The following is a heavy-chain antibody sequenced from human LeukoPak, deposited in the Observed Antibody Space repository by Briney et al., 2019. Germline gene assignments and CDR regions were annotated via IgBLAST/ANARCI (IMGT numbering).Heavy chain of an antibody. CDR3: ARRDGGRHDAFDI. Sequence: QPGGSLRLSCAASGFTFSSYGMHWVRQAPGKGLEWVAVIWYDGSNKYYADSVKGRFTISRDNSKNTLYLQMNSLRAEDTAVYYCARRDGGRHDAFDIWGQGTMVTVSS. CDR1: GFTFSSYG. CDR2: IWYDGSNK. J-gene: IGHJ3*02. V-gene: IGHV3-33*01. D-gene: IGHD4-23*01.